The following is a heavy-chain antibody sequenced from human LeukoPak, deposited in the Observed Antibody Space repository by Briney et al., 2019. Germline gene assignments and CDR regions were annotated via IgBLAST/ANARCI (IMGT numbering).Heavy chain of an antibody. CDR1: GFTFSSYA. V-gene: IGHV3-23*01. CDR2: IKGGGGGK. Sequence: GGSLRLSCAASGFTFSSYAMSWVRQAPGKGLEWVSGIKGGGGGKYYADSVKGRFTISRDNSKNTLSLQMNSLRAEDTAVYYWAKVGQWLANTHFDYWGQGTLVTVSS. J-gene: IGHJ4*02. D-gene: IGHD6-19*01. CDR3: AKVGQWLANTHFDY.